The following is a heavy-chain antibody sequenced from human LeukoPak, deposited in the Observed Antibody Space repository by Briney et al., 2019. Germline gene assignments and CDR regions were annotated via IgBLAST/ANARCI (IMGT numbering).Heavy chain of an antibody. D-gene: IGHD6-19*01. CDR1: GYSIRSGFY. CDR3: ARRAVAGTAAFDI. V-gene: IGHV4-38-2*02. J-gene: IGHJ3*02. Sequence: SETLSLTCTVSGYSIRSGFYWGWIRQSPGKGLEWIGNIYHSGITYYTPSLKSRVTISVDTSKNQFYLKLSSVTAADTTFYYCARRAVAGTAAFDIWGQGTIVTVSS. CDR2: IYHSGIT.